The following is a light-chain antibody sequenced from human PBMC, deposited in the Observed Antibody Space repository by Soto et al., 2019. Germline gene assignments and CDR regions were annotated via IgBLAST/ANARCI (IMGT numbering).Light chain of an antibody. V-gene: IGKV3-11*01. CDR1: QSVSSY. CDR3: QQRSNWPPWT. CDR2: DAS. Sequence: DIVLTQSPATLSLSPGERATLSCRASQSVSSYLAWYQQKPGQAPRLLIYDASNRATGIPARFSGSGSGTDFTLTISSLGPEDFAVYYCQQRSNWPPWTFVQGTKVEIK. J-gene: IGKJ1*01.